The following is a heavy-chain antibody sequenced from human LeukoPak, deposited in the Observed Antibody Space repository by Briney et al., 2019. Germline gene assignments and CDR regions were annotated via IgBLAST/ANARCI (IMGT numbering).Heavy chain of an antibody. CDR1: GFTFSSYG. Sequence: GGSLRLSCAASGFTFSSYGMHWVRQAAGKGLEWVAVISYDGSNKYYADSVKGRFTISRDNSKKTLYLQMNSLRAEDTAVYYCARDRGGSTLYFDYWGQGTLVTVSS. CDR3: ARDRGGSTLYFDY. V-gene: IGHV3-30*03. J-gene: IGHJ4*02. CDR2: ISYDGSNK. D-gene: IGHD2-15*01.